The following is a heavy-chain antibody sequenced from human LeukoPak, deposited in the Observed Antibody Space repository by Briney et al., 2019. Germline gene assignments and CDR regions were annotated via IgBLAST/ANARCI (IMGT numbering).Heavy chain of an antibody. Sequence: LSLTCAVYGGSFSDYYMSWIRQAPGKGLEWVSYISSSGSTIYYADSVKGRFTISRDNAKNSLYLQMNSLRAEDTAVYYCARARGQKGPHDYWGQGTLVTVSS. CDR2: ISSSGSTI. V-gene: IGHV3-11*01. J-gene: IGHJ4*02. CDR1: GGSFSDYY. CDR3: ARARGQKGPHDY.